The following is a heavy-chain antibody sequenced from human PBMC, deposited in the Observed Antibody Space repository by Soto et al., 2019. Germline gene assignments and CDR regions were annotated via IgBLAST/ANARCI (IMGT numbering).Heavy chain of an antibody. D-gene: IGHD5-12*01. Sequence: KQSQTLSLTCAISGDSVSTNSAAWNWMRQSPSRGLEWLGRTYYRSKWYDDYAMSVKSRITISPDTSKNQFSLHLHSVTPEDTAVYYCAREVGGSGYDLYFDYWGQGTLVTVSS. J-gene: IGHJ4*02. CDR3: AREVGGSGYDLYFDY. CDR1: GDSVSTNSAA. V-gene: IGHV6-1*01. CDR2: TYYRSKWYD.